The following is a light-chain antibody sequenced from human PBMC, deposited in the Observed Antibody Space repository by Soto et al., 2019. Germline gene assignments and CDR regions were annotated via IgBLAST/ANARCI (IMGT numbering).Light chain of an antibody. Sequence: EIVLTQSPGTLSLSPGERATLSCRASQSVGNNYLAWFLQKPGQAPRLLIDDASRRATGIPDRFSGSGSGTDFTLTINRLEPEDFEVYSCQQCSSSPLTFGGGTKVEIK. CDR2: DAS. V-gene: IGKV3-20*01. J-gene: IGKJ4*01. CDR3: QQCSSSPLT. CDR1: QSVGNNY.